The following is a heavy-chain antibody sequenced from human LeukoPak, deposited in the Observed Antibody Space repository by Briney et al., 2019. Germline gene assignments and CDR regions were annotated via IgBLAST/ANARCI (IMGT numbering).Heavy chain of an antibody. CDR1: GGSFSGYY. J-gene: IGHJ1*01. Sequence: SETLSLTCAVYGGSFSGYYWSWVRQPPGKGLEWIGEINHSGGTNYNPSLKSRVTISVDTSKNQFSLKVTSVTAADTAVYYCAREHTGFDYGVWGLGTLVTVSS. CDR2: INHSGGT. D-gene: IGHD5-12*01. CDR3: AREHTGFDYGV. V-gene: IGHV4-34*01.